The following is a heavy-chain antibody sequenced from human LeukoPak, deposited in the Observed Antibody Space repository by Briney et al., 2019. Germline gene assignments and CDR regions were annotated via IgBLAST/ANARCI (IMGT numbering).Heavy chain of an antibody. J-gene: IGHJ4*02. CDR3: AKPSLAFGSTSMVGNGFDY. CDR1: GFTFSDYA. Sequence: GGSLRLSCAASGFTFSDYAMSWVRQAPGKGLEWVSAISGSGGSTNFADSVKGRFTISRDNSKNTLYLQMNSLRAEDTAVYYCAKPSLAFGSTSMVGNGFDYWGQGTLVTVSS. V-gene: IGHV3-23*01. D-gene: IGHD2-2*01. CDR2: ISGSGGST.